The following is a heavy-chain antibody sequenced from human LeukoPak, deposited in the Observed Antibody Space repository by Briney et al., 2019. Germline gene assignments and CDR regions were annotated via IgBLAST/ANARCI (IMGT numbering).Heavy chain of an antibody. D-gene: IGHD3-9*01. J-gene: IGHJ4*02. V-gene: IGHV3-23*01. CDR1: GFTFSSYA. CDR2: ISGSGGST. Sequence: GGSLRLSCAASGFTFSSYAMSWVRQAPGKGLEWVSAISGSGGSTYYADSVKGRFTISRDNSKNTLYLQMNSLRAEDTAVYYCAKDGGGRHFDWSKYYFDYWGQGTLVTVSS. CDR3: AKDGGGRHFDWSKYYFDY.